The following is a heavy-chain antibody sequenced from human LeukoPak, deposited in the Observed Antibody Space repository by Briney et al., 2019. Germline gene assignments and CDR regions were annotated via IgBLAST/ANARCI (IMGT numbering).Heavy chain of an antibody. CDR1: GFTFSSYA. V-gene: IGHV3-23*01. CDR3: AKRETYYYDSSGYWLDY. Sequence: PGGPLRLSCAASGFTFSSYAMSWVRQAPGKGLEWVSAISGSGGSTYYADSVKGRFTISRGNSKNTLYLQMNSLRAEDTAVYYCAKRETYYYDSSGYWLDYWGQGTLVTVSS. J-gene: IGHJ4*02. D-gene: IGHD3-22*01. CDR2: ISGSGGST.